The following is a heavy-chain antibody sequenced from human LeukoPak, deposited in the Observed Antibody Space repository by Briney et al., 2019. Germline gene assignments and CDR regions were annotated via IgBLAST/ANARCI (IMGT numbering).Heavy chain of an antibody. D-gene: IGHD1-26*01. CDR1: GFTVSSNY. V-gene: IGHV3-66*01. CDR3: AKNGQSGFSFDP. Sequence: GGSLRLSCVVSGFTVSSNYMSWVRQAPGKGLEWVSVIYSGGSTYYADSVKGRFTISRDNSKNTLYLQMNSLRAEDTAVYYCAKNGQSGFSFDPWGQGTLVTVSS. CDR2: IYSGGST. J-gene: IGHJ5*02.